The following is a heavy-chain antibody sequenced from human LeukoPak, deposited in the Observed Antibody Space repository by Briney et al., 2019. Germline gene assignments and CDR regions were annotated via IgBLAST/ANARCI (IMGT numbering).Heavy chain of an antibody. Sequence: GGSLRLSCAASGFTFSSYSMNWVRQAPGKGLEWVSYISSSSSTIYYADSVKGRFTISRDNAKNSLYLQMNSLRAEDTAVYYCARGLRFLEWLFDYWGQGPLVTVSS. CDR3: ARGLRFLEWLFDY. CDR2: ISSSSSTI. D-gene: IGHD3-3*01. CDR1: GFTFSSYS. J-gene: IGHJ4*02. V-gene: IGHV3-48*01.